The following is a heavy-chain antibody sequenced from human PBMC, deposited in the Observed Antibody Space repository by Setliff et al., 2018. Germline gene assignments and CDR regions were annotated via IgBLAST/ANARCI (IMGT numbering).Heavy chain of an antibody. V-gene: IGHV1-46*01. CDR1: GYTLTNYY. Sequence: ASVQVSCKASGYTLTNYYMHWVRQAPGQGLEWMGIINPSGGLTRYAQKFQGRVTMTRDTSISTAYMDLSRLRSDDTAVYYCARDRVWWTLDAFDIWGQGTMVTVSS. CDR3: ARDRVWWTLDAFDI. J-gene: IGHJ3*02. CDR2: INPSGGLT. D-gene: IGHD2-8*02.